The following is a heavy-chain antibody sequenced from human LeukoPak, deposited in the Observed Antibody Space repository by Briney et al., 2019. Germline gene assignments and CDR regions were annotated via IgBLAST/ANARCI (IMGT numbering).Heavy chain of an antibody. D-gene: IGHD3-16*02. Sequence: PSETLSLTCAVYGGSFSGYYWSWIRQPPGKGLEWIGDVNHSGSTNYNPSLRSRVTISIDTSKNQFSLKLSSVTAADTAVYYCARDPLMITFGGVIADDAFDIWGQGTMVTVSS. J-gene: IGHJ3*02. V-gene: IGHV4-34*01. CDR1: GGSFSGYY. CDR2: VNHSGST. CDR3: ARDPLMITFGGVIADDAFDI.